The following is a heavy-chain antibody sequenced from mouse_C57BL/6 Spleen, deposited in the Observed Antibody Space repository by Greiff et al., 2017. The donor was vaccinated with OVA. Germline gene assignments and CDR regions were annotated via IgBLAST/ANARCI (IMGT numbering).Heavy chain of an antibody. CDR1: GYTFTSYW. D-gene: IGHD2-2*01. V-gene: IGHV1-69*01. CDR2: IDPSDSYT. Sequence: QVQLQQPGAELVMPGASVKLSCKASGYTFTSYWMHWVKQRPGHGLEWIGEIDPSDSYTNYNQKFKGKSTLTVDKSSSTAYMQLSSLTSEDSAVYYCARLASTMVINFDVWGTGTTVTVSS. CDR3: ARLASTMVINFDV. J-gene: IGHJ1*03.